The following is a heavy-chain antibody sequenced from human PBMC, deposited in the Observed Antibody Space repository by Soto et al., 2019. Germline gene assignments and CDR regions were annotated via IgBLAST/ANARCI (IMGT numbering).Heavy chain of an antibody. Sequence: GGALRLSCAASGFPFSSYAMHWVLQAPGKGLEWVAIISYDGLNKYYADSVKGRFTISRDNSKNTLYLQMNSLRAEDTAVYYCARDRGVAPAPRAYFRMDFWARGSTVPVSS. CDR2: ISYDGLNK. D-gene: IGHD2-2*01. V-gene: IGHV3-30*04. J-gene: IGHJ6*02. CDR1: GFPFSSYA. CDR3: ARDRGVAPAPRAYFRMDF.